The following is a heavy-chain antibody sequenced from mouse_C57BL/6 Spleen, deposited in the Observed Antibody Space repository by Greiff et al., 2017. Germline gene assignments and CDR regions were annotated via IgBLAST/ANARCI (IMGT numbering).Heavy chain of an antibody. CDR3: ARRELTGGAWFAY. J-gene: IGHJ3*01. CDR2: IYPGSGST. D-gene: IGHD4-1*01. Sequence: QVQLQQPGAELVKPGASVKMSCKASGYTFTSYWITWVKQRPGQGLEWIGDIYPGSGSTNYNEKFKSKATLTVDTSSSTAYMQLSSLTSEDSAVYYCARRELTGGAWFAYWGQGTLVTVSA. CDR1: GYTFTSYW. V-gene: IGHV1-55*01.